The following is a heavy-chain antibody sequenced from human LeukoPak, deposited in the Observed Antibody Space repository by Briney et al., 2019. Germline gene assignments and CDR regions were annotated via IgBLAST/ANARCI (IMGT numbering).Heavy chain of an antibody. J-gene: IGHJ5*02. CDR2: INPNSGGT. CDR1: GYTLTGYY. CDR3: ARADCSSTSCYGGRNWFDP. V-gene: IGHV1-2*02. Sequence: GASVKVSCKASGYTLTGYYMHWVRQAPGQGLEWMGWINPNSGGTNYAQKFQGRVTMTRDASISTAYMELSRLRSDDTAVYYCARADCSSTSCYGGRNWFDPWGQGTLVTVSS. D-gene: IGHD2-2*01.